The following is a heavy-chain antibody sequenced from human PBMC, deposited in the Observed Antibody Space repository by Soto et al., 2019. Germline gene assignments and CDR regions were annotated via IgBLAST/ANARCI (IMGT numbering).Heavy chain of an antibody. J-gene: IGHJ5*02. V-gene: IGHV4-59*01. CDR2: IYYSGST. CDR1: DGTISSYD. Sequence: SDTLSLTLTVSDGTISSYDWSWIGQPPGKGREWIGYIYYSGSTNYNPSLKSRVTISVDTSKNQFSLKLSSVTAAATAVYYCARRAVSHWFEPWGQGTLVNVCS. CDR3: ARRAVSHWFEP. D-gene: IGHD2-8*01.